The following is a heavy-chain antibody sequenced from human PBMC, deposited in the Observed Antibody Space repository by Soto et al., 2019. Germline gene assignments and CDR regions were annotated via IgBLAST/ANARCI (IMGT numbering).Heavy chain of an antibody. CDR1: GYTFTTSG. CDR3: MRVSLSWAGNSYDYLQNYFDX. J-gene: IGHJ4*02. CDR2: ISGYSGIT. Sequence: ASVKVSCKTSGYTFTTSGISWVRQAPGQGLEWMGWISGYSGITNYAQKFRERVTLTTETSTSKAYMEVRNLRFDDTAVYYCMRVSLSWAGNSYDYLQNYFDXWGKGALVTFSX. V-gene: IGHV1-18*01. D-gene: IGHD5-18*01.